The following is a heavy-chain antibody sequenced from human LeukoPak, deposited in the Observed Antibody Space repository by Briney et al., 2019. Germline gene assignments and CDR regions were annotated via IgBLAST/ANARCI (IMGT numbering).Heavy chain of an antibody. CDR1: GGSFSGYY. V-gene: IGHV4-34*01. Sequence: SETLSLTCAVYGGSFSGYYWSWIRQPPGKGLEWIGEINHSGSTNYNPSLKSRVTISVDTSKNQFYLKLSSVTAADTAVYYCARGWNYEVDYWGQGTLVTVSS. CDR3: ARGWNYEVDY. J-gene: IGHJ4*02. CDR2: INHSGST. D-gene: IGHD1-7*01.